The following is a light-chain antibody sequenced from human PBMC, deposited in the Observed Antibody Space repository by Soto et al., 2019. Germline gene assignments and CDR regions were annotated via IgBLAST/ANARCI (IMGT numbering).Light chain of an antibody. Sequence: QSALTQPRSVSGSPGQSVAISCTGASSDVGGYNHVSWYQQHPGNAPKLMIYDVSKRPSGVPDRFSGSKSDNTASLTISGLQAEDEADYYCCSYAGSQTYVFGSGSKVTVL. CDR1: SSDVGGYNH. V-gene: IGLV2-11*01. CDR2: DVS. J-gene: IGLJ1*01. CDR3: CSYAGSQTYV.